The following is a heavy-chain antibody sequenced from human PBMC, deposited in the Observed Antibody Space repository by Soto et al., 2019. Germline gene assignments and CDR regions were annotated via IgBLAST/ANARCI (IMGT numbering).Heavy chain of an antibody. CDR3: AKYGHMRYCSGGSCYPNWFDP. D-gene: IGHD2-15*01. J-gene: IGHJ5*02. CDR1: GFTFSSYA. V-gene: IGHV3-23*01. Sequence: PGGSLRLSCAASGFTFSSYAMSWVRQAPGKGLEWVSAISGSGGSTYYADSAKGRFTISSGNSKNTLYLQMSSLRAEDTAVYYCAKYGHMRYCSGGSCYPNWFDPWGQGTLVTVSS. CDR2: ISGSGGST.